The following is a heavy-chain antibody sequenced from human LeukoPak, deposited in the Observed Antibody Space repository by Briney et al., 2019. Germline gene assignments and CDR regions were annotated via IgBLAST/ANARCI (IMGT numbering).Heavy chain of an antibody. D-gene: IGHD2/OR15-2a*01. Sequence: GGSLRLSCGASGFTFSDYYMSWIRQAPGKGLEWVSHISSSGSTRYYADSVKGRFTISRDNAKNSLYLQMNSLGAEDTALYYCARDPFIRAFDIWGQGTMVTVSS. CDR3: ARDPFIRAFDI. J-gene: IGHJ3*02. CDR1: GFTFSDYY. CDR2: ISSSGSTR. V-gene: IGHV3-11*01.